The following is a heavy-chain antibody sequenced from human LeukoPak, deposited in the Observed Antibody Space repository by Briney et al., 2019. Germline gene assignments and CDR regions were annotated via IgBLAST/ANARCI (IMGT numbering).Heavy chain of an antibody. CDR1: GYTLTGYY. Sequence: ASVKVSCKASGYTLTGYYMHWVRQAPGQGLEWMGWINPNSGGTNYAQKFQGRVTMTRDTSIGTAYMELSRLRSDDTAVYYCARSGSIAVPLDYWGQGTLVTVSS. D-gene: IGHD6-6*01. CDR2: INPNSGGT. CDR3: ARSGSIAVPLDY. J-gene: IGHJ4*02. V-gene: IGHV1-2*02.